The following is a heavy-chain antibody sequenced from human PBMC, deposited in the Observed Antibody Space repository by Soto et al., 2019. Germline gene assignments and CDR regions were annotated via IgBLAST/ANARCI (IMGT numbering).Heavy chain of an antibody. J-gene: IGHJ4*02. CDR3: AREMVVTAINFDY. D-gene: IGHD2-21*02. Sequence: GGSLRLSCAASGFTFSSYAMHWVRQAPGKGLEWVAVISYDGSNKYYADSVKGRFTISRDNSKNTLYLQMNSLRAEDTAVYYCAREMVVTAINFDYWGQGTLVTVSS. CDR1: GFTFSSYA. V-gene: IGHV3-30-3*01. CDR2: ISYDGSNK.